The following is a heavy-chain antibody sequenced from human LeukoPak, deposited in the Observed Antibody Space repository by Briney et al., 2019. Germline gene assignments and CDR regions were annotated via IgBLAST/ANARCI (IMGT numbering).Heavy chain of an antibody. Sequence: SETLSLTCTVSGGSIGNDFWGWIRQPPGKGLEWIGYLFYSGSTAYNPSLKSRVTISVDTSTKHFSLTLMSVTSVDTAVYYCAKDNSSGCFDYWGQGTLVTVSS. CDR2: LFYSGST. V-gene: IGHV4-59*01. D-gene: IGHD6-19*01. CDR1: GGSIGNDF. CDR3: AKDNSSGCFDY. J-gene: IGHJ4*02.